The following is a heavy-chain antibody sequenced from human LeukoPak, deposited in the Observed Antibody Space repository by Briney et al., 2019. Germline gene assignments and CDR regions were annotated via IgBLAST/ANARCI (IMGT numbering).Heavy chain of an antibody. D-gene: IGHD6-19*01. V-gene: IGHV3-21*01. Sequence: GGSLRLSCAASGFTFSRYSMNWVRQAPGKGLEWVSSISTSSSYIYYADSLKGRFTISRDNAKNSLYLQMNSLRADDTAVYYCARGDPDISFAVAGEAFDIWGQGTKVTVSS. CDR2: ISTSSSYI. CDR3: ARGDPDISFAVAGEAFDI. J-gene: IGHJ3*02. CDR1: GFTFSRYS.